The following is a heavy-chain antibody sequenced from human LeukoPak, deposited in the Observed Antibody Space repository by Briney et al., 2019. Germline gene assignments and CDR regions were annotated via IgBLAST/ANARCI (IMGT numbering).Heavy chain of an antibody. CDR3: ASGTYYDILTGYYSGSPRARYFDY. J-gene: IGHJ4*02. D-gene: IGHD3-9*01. V-gene: IGHV4-61*08. CDR2: IYYSGST. Sequence: SETLSLTCTVSGGSISSGGYYWSWIRQHPGKGLEWIGYIYYSGSTNYNPSLKSRVTISVDTSKNQFSLKLSSVTAADTAVYYCASGTYYDILTGYYSGSPRARYFDYWGQGTLVTVSS. CDR1: GGSISSGGYY.